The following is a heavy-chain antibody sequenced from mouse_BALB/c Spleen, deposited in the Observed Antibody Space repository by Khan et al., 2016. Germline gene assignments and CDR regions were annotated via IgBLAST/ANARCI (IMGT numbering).Heavy chain of an antibody. CDR1: GYSITSGYS. CDR3: ASWMCYYAMDY. V-gene: IGHV3-1*02. J-gene: IGHJ4*01. CDR2: IHYTGTT. Sequence: EVKLLESGPDLVKPSQSLSLTCTVTGYSITSGYSWHWIRQFPGNKLEWMGYIHYTGTTNYNPSLKSRISFTRDTSKNQFFLQLKSVTTADTATYYCASWMCYYAMDYWGQGTSVTVSS.